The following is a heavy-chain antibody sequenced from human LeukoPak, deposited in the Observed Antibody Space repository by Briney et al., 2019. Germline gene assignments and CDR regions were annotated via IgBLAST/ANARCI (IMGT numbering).Heavy chain of an antibody. J-gene: IGHJ6*03. Sequence: GGSLRLSCAASGFTFNTYGMSWVRQAPGKGVEWVSGISGSGGATYYADSVEGRFTISRDYPHNTLYLQMNSLRAEDTAVYYCAKDTSWMTRAYYMRVWGKGTTVIISS. CDR2: ISGSGGAT. D-gene: IGHD4-11*01. CDR1: GFTFNTYG. V-gene: IGHV3-23*01. CDR3: AKDTSWMTRAYYMRV.